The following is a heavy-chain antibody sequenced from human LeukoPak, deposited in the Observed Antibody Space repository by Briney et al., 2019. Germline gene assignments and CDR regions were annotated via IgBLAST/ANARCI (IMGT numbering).Heavy chain of an antibody. Sequence: GGSLRLSCAASGFTVSSNYMSWVRQAPGKGPEWVAVISSSEDAKIYADSVKGRFTISRDNSKNTLYLQMDSLRYEDTALYYCAKEFSRRWSYWHFDLWGRGTLVSVSS. J-gene: IGHJ2*01. D-gene: IGHD3-10*01. V-gene: IGHV3-30*18. CDR2: ISSSEDAK. CDR3: AKEFSRRWSYWHFDL. CDR1: GFTVSSNY.